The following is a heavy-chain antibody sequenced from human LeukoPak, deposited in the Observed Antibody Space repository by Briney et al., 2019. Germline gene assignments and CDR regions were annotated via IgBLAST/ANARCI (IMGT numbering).Heavy chain of an antibody. V-gene: IGHV3-30*03. CDR2: LSYDGSNK. J-gene: IGHJ5*02. D-gene: IGHD3-22*01. CDR1: GFTFRSYG. CDR3: AMVPYDSSGYSVP. Sequence: PGRSLRLSCAAYGFTFRSYGMHWVRQAPGKGLEWVAVLSYDGSNKYYADSVKGRFTISRDNSKNTLYLQMNSLRAEDTAVYYCAMVPYDSSGYSVPWGQGTLVTVSS.